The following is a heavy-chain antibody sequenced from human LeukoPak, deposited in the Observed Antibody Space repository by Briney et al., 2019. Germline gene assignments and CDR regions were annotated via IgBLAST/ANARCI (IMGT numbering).Heavy chain of an antibody. CDR1: GGSFSGYY. CDR2: IYTSGST. V-gene: IGHV4-59*10. D-gene: IGHD2-2*01. Sequence: SETLSLTCAVYGGSFSGYYWSWIRQPAGKGLEWIGRIYTSGSTNYNPSLKSRVTISVDTSKNQFSLKLNSVSAADTAVYYCARLTVPLRFDPWGQGTLVTVSS. J-gene: IGHJ5*02. CDR3: ARLTVPLRFDP.